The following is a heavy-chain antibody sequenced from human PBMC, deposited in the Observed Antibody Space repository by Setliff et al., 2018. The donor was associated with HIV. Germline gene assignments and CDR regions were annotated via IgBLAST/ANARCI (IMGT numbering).Heavy chain of an antibody. CDR3: ARHSSSGWYSDHDAFDI. CDR1: GYNFASYW. CDR2: IYPGDSDT. Sequence: GESLKISCKGFGYNFASYWIGWVRQMPGKGLEWMGIIYPGDSDTRYSPAFHGQVTISAHKSISTAYLQWSSLKASDTAMYYCARHSSSGWYSDHDAFDIWGQGTMVTVSS. D-gene: IGHD6-19*01. V-gene: IGHV5-51*01. J-gene: IGHJ3*02.